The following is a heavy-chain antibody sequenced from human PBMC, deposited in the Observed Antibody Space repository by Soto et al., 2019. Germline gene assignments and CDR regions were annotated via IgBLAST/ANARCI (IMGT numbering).Heavy chain of an antibody. V-gene: IGHV1-18*01. J-gene: IGHJ6*02. CDR2: ISAYNGNT. Sequence: ASVKVSCQASGYTFTSYGISWVRQAPAQGLEWMGWISAYNGNTNYAQKLQGRVTMTTDTSTSTAYMELRSLRSDDTAVYYCARGAEQSSYYYYYYGMDVWGQGTTVTVSS. D-gene: IGHD6-19*01. CDR1: GYTFTSYG. CDR3: ARGAEQSSYYYYYYGMDV.